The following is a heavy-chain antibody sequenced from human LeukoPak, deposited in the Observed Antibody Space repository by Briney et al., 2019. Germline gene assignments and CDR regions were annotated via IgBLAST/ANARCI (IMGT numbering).Heavy chain of an antibody. CDR2: ISGTSNTI. V-gene: IGHV3-48*01. CDR3: ASNQYQLLWEDY. CDR1: GFTFSTYS. J-gene: IGHJ4*02. Sequence: PGGSLRLSCVASGFTFSTYSMNWVRQAPGKGLEWVSYISGTSNTIYYADSVKGRFTISRDNAKNSLYLQVNSLRAEDTAVYYCASNQYQLLWEDYWGQGTLVTVSS. D-gene: IGHD2-2*01.